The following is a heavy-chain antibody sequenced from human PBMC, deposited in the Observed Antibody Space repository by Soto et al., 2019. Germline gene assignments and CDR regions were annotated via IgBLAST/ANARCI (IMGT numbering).Heavy chain of an antibody. D-gene: IGHD3-3*01. CDR2: ISAYNGNT. CDR1: GYTFTSYG. CDR3: ARGTRRLSKIFGVVTTVLADYGMDV. V-gene: IGHV1-18*01. J-gene: IGHJ6*02. Sequence: GPSVKVSCKASGYTFTSYGIIWVRQAPGQGLEWMGWISAYNGNTNYAQKLQGRVTMTTDTSTSTAYMELRSLRSDDTAVYYCARGTRRLSKIFGVVTTVLADYGMDVWGQGTTVTVSS.